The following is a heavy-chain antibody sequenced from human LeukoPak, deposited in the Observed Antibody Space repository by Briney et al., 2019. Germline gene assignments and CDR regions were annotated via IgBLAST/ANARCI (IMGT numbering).Heavy chain of an antibody. CDR2: IIGSGSST. D-gene: IGHD3-10*01. V-gene: IGHV3-23*01. Sequence: PGGSLRLSRAASGFTFSTYGMNWVRQAPGKGLEWVSAIIGSGSSTYYADSVKGRFTISRDNSKNTLYLQMDSLRAEDTTVYYCAKPRRVTMDRGGEFDYWGQGTLVTVSS. CDR1: GFTFSTYG. J-gene: IGHJ4*02. CDR3: AKPRRVTMDRGGEFDY.